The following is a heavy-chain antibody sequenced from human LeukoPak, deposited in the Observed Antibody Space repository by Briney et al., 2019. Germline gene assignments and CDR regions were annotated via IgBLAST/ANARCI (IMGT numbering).Heavy chain of an antibody. J-gene: IGHJ1*01. D-gene: IGHD3-3*01. V-gene: IGHV1-69*04. Sequence: EASVKVSCKASGGTFSSYAISWVRQAPGQGLEWMGRIIPILGIANYAQKFQGRVTITADKSTSTAYMELSSLRSEDTAVYYCARDGITIFGVAQSRNEKYFQHWGQGTLVTVSS. CDR3: ARDGITIFGVAQSRNEKYFQH. CDR2: IIPILGIA. CDR1: GGTFSSYA.